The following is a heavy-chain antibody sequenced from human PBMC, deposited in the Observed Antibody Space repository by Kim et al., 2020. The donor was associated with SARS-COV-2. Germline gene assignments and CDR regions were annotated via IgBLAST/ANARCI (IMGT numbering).Heavy chain of an antibody. Sequence: GGSLRLSCATSGFTCSSYSMNWVRQAPGKGLEWVSHVSGSGTTTKYADSVKGRFTISRDNAKNSLYQKMSGLRAEDTAVYYWVRENYWAFDIWGQGAMVT. CDR1: GFTCSSYS. V-gene: IGHV3-48*04. CDR2: VSGSGTTT. D-gene: IGHD2-15*01. CDR3: VRENYWAFDI. J-gene: IGHJ3*02.